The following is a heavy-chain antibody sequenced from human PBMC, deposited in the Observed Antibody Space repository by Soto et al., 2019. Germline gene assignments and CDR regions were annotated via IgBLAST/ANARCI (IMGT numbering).Heavy chain of an antibody. CDR1: GGTFSSYA. Sequence: SVKVSCKASGGTFSSYAISWVRQAPGQGLEWMGGIIPIFGTANYAQKFQGRVTITADESTSTAYMELSSLRSEDTAVYYCARVAIFGVALYNWFDPWGQGTQVTVSS. CDR3: ARVAIFGVALYNWFDP. J-gene: IGHJ5*02. D-gene: IGHD3-3*01. CDR2: IIPIFGTA. V-gene: IGHV1-69*13.